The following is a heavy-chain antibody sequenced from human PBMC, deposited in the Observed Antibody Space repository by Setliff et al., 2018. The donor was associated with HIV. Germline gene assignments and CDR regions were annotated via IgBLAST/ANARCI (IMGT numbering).Heavy chain of an antibody. Sequence: SETLSLTCSVPSGSISVYYWSWVQQPPGRGLEWIGYVSYSGSTSYNPTLNSRVTMSVDTSRDQFSLQLSSVTAADTAVYYCARGKSGSYDAYDMWGQGTMVTVSS. CDR1: SGSISVYY. CDR3: ARGKSGSYDAYDM. J-gene: IGHJ3*02. D-gene: IGHD5-12*01. CDR2: VSYSGST. V-gene: IGHV4-59*08.